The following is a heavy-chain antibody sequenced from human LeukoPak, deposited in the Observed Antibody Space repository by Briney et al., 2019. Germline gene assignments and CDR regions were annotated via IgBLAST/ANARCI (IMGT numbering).Heavy chain of an antibody. CDR1: GGSISSSNW. V-gene: IGHV4-4*02. Sequence: SETLSLTCAVSGGSISSSNWWSWVRQPPGKGLEWIGEIYHSGSTNYNPSLKSRVTISVDKSKNQFSLKLSSVTAADTAVYYCAREPYSGYEPYYYYYMDVWGKGTTVTVSS. D-gene: IGHD5-12*01. CDR2: IYHSGST. CDR3: AREPYSGYEPYYYYYMDV. J-gene: IGHJ6*03.